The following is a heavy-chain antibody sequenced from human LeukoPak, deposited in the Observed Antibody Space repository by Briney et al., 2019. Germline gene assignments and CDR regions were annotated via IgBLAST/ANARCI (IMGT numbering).Heavy chain of an antibody. D-gene: IGHD3-10*01. CDR3: VKSGGGQFDP. J-gene: IGHJ5*02. CDR2: ISGSGLST. Sequence: GGSLRLSCAASGFTFYDYGMTWVRQAPGKGLEWVSTISGSGLSTYYADSVKGRFTISRDNSKNTLYLQMNSLRAEDTAVYYCVKSGGGQFDPWGQGTLVTVSS. V-gene: IGHV3-23*01. CDR1: GFTFYDYG.